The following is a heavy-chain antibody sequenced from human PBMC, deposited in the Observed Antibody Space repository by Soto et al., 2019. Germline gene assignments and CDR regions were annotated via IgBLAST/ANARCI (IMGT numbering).Heavy chain of an antibody. V-gene: IGHV1-18*01. CDR3: ARSPYSSGYYYAIDY. Sequence: GASVKVSCKASGYTLTSYGISWVRQAPGQGLEWMGCISGDNGNTNYAQKFQGRVTMTTDTSTSTAYMELSSLRSEDTAVYYCARSPYSSGYYYAIDYWGQGTQVTV. J-gene: IGHJ4*02. CDR2: ISGDNGNT. CDR1: GYTLTSYG. D-gene: IGHD3-22*01.